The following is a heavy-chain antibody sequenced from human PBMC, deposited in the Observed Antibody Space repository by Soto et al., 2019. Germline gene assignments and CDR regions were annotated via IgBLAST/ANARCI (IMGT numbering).Heavy chain of an antibody. V-gene: IGHV4-61*08. CDR1: GGSINSHDHY. J-gene: IGHJ5*01. Sequence: PSETLSLTCIVSGGSINSHDHYWSWIRQPPGKGLEWIGYIYYSGSTNYNPSLKSLVTISVDTSKNQFSLKLSSVTAADTAVYYCAGYSRILVWFDSWGQGTLVTVS. D-gene: IGHD6-13*01. CDR3: AGYSRILVWFDS. CDR2: IYYSGST.